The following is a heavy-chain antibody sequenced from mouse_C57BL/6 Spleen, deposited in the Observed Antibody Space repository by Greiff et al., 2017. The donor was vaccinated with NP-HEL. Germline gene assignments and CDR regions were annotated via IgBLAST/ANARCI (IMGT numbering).Heavy chain of an antibody. CDR3: ARNSPGGFAY. Sequence: QVQLQQSGPGLVQPSQSLSITCTVSGFSLTSYGVHWVRQSPGKGLEWLGVIWRGGSTDYNAAFISRLSISKDNSKSQVFFKMNSLQADDTAIYYCARNSPGGFAYWGQGTLVTVSA. J-gene: IGHJ3*01. CDR2: IWRGGST. V-gene: IGHV2-2*01. CDR1: GFSLTSYG.